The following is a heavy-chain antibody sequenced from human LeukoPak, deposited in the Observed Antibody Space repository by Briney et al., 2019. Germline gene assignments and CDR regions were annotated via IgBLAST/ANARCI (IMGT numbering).Heavy chain of an antibody. V-gene: IGHV3-21*01. CDR2: VSSSSSYI. J-gene: IGHJ5*02. CDR1: GFTFSSYS. CDR3: ARDLIPRRVGWFDP. Sequence: PGGSLRLSCAASGFTFSSYSMNWVRQAPGKGLEWVSSVSSSSSYIYYADSVKGRFTISRDNAKNSLYLQMNSLRAEDTAVYYCARDLIPRRVGWFDPWGQGTLVTVSS.